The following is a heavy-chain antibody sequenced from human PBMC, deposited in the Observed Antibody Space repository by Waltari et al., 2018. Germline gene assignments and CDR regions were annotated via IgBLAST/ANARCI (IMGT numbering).Heavy chain of an antibody. D-gene: IGHD6-13*01. CDR2: IYHSGST. CDR1: GYSISRGYY. J-gene: IGHJ2*01. V-gene: IGHV4-38-2*01. CDR3: AKLIAAAGRYWYFDL. Sequence: QVQLQESGPGLVKPSETLSLTCAVSGYSISRGYYWGWIRQPPGKGLEWIGSIYHSGSTYYNPSLKSRVTISVDTSKNQFSLKLSSVTAADTAVYYCAKLIAAAGRYWYFDLWGRGTLVTVSS.